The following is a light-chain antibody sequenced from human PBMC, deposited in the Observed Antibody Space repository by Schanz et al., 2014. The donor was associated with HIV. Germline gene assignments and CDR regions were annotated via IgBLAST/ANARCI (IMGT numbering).Light chain of an antibody. J-gene: IGKJ1*01. CDR2: GAS. CDR3: QQYGSSPWT. Sequence: EILMTQSPATLSVSPGERATLSCRASQTVNSHLAWYQQKPGQAPRLLIFGASNRATGIPDRFSGGVSGTDFTLTISRVEPEDYAVYYCQQYGSSPWTFGQGTRVDVK. V-gene: IGKV3-20*01. CDR1: QTVNSH.